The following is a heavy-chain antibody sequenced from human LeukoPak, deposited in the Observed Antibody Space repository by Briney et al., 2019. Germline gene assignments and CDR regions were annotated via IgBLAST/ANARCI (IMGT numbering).Heavy chain of an antibody. V-gene: IGHV3-30*02. CDR1: GFTFSSYG. CDR2: IRYDGSNI. J-gene: IGHJ4*02. D-gene: IGHD3-3*01. Sequence: GGSLRLSCVASGFTFSSYGMHWVRQAPGKGLEWVAVIRYDGSNIYYADSVKGQFTISRDNSKNTLYLQMNSLRAEDTAVYYCAKASFVWSGYYHFDYWGQGTLVTVSS. CDR3: AKASFVWSGYYHFDY.